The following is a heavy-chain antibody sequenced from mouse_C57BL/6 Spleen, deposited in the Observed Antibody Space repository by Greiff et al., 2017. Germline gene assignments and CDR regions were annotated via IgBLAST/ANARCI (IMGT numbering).Heavy chain of an antibody. CDR2: IWRGGST. CDR3: AKNDYSNPAWFAY. V-gene: IGHV2-5*01. D-gene: IGHD2-5*01. Sequence: QVQLQQSGPGLVQPSQSLSITCTVSGFSLTSYGVHWVRQSPGKGLEWLGVIWRGGSTDYNAAFMSRLSITKDNSKSQVFFKMNSLQADDTAIYYCAKNDYSNPAWFAYWGQGTLVTVSA. CDR1: GFSLTSYG. J-gene: IGHJ3*01.